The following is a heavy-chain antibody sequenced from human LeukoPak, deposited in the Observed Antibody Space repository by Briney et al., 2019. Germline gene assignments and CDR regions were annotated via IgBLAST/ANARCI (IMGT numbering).Heavy chain of an antibody. J-gene: IGHJ4*02. V-gene: IGHV3-30*18. CDR1: GFTFSSYG. CDR2: ISYDGSNK. Sequence: GGSLRLSCAASGFTFSSYGMHWVRQAPGKGLEWVAVISYDGSNKYSADSVKGRFTISGDNSKNTLYLQMNSLRAEDTAVYYCAKDLRYFDWLFDSWGQGTLVTVSS. CDR3: AKDLRYFDWLFDS. D-gene: IGHD3-9*01.